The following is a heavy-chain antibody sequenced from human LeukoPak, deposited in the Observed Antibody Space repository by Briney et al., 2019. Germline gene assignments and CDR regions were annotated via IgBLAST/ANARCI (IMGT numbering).Heavy chain of an antibody. D-gene: IGHD6-19*01. V-gene: IGHV3-30*18. CDR3: AKLPWLGAFDI. J-gene: IGHJ3*02. Sequence: GGSLRLSCAASGFTFSSYGMHWVRQAPGKGLEWVAVISYDGSNKYYADSVKGRFTISRDNSKNTLYPQMNSLRAEDTAVYYCAKLPWLGAFDIWGQGTMVTVSS. CDR1: GFTFSSYG. CDR2: ISYDGSNK.